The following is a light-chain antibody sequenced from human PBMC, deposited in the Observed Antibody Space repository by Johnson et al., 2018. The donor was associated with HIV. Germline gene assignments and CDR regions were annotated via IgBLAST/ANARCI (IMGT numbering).Light chain of an antibody. J-gene: IGLJ1*01. CDR2: ENN. V-gene: IGLV1-51*02. CDR1: SSNIGNNY. Sequence: SVLTQPPSVSAAPGQKVTISCSGSSSNIGNNYVSWYQQVPGTTPKLFIYENNKRPSGIPDRFSGSKSGTSATLGITGLQTGDEADYYCGTWDSSLSAGGVFGTGTKVTVL. CDR3: GTWDSSLSAGGV.